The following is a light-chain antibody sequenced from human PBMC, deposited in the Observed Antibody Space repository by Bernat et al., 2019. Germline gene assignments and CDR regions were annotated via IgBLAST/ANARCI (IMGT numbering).Light chain of an antibody. Sequence: DIQMTQSPSTLSASVGDRVTITCRASQSISDWLAWYQQKPGKAPKLLIYKAPNLESGVPSRFSGSGSGTEFTLTISSLQPDDSATYYCQQCNSYITFGQGTRLEIK. CDR3: QQCNSYIT. CDR2: KAP. J-gene: IGKJ5*01. V-gene: IGKV1-5*03. CDR1: QSISDW.